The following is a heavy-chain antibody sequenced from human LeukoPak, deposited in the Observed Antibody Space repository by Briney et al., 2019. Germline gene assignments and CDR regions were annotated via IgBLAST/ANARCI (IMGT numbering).Heavy chain of an antibody. V-gene: IGHV3-23*01. CDR2: ISGSGGST. J-gene: IGHJ4*02. CDR3: ARDRNWGSPRALFDY. CDR1: GFTFSSYA. D-gene: IGHD7-27*01. Sequence: PGGSLRLSCAASGFTFSSYAMSWVRQAPGKGLEWVSAISGSGGSTYYADSVKGRFTISRDNSKNTLYLQMNSLRAEDTAVYYCARDRNWGSPRALFDYWGQGTLVTVSS.